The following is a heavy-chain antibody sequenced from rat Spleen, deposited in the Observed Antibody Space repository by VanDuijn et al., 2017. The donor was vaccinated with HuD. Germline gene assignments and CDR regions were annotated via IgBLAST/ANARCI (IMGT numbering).Heavy chain of an antibody. CDR1: GFSLTNFH. J-gene: IGHJ2*01. V-gene: IGHV2-41*01. Sequence: QVQLRESGPGLVQPSQTLSLTCTVSGFSLTNFHVHWVRQPPGKGLEWMGVIWSTGGTRYNSALKSRLSISKDTSKSQVFLNVNSLQTEDTATYFCARDLGGAVDWGQGVMVTVSS. CDR2: IWSTGGT. D-gene: IGHD4-6*01. CDR3: ARDLGGAVD.